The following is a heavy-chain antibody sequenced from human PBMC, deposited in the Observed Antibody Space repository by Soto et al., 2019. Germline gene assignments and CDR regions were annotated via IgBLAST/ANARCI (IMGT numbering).Heavy chain of an antibody. CDR1: GDSVSSYY. Sequence: QVQLQESGPGLVKPSETLSLTCTVSGDSVSSYYWSWIRQPPGKGLEWIGYIYYSGSTNYNPSPKCRVTISVDTSKNQFSLKLSSVTAADTAVYYCARSHDILTGFSSPHFDYWGQGTLVTVSS. V-gene: IGHV4-59*02. CDR3: ARSHDILTGFSSPHFDY. J-gene: IGHJ4*02. CDR2: IYYSGST. D-gene: IGHD3-9*01.